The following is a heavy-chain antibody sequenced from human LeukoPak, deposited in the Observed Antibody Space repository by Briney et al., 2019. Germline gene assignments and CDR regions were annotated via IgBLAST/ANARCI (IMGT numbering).Heavy chain of an antibody. D-gene: IGHD1-26*01. CDR2: IRSKVYGRTT. J-gene: IGHJ4*02. CDR3: SREVGGSYWDY. CDR1: GFTFDYYT. Sequence: GGSLRLSCTASGFTFDYYTMSWFRQAPGMGLEWVGLIRSKVYGRTTEHAASVRGRFTISRDDSKSIVYLQMNSPKNEDTALYYCSREVGGSYWDYWGQGNQVTVSS. V-gene: IGHV3-49*03.